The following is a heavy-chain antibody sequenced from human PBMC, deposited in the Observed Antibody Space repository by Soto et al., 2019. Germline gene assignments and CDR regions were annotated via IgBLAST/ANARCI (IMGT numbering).Heavy chain of an antibody. Sequence: QVQLVQSGAEVKKPGASVKVSCKASGYTFTSYGVSWVRQAPGQGLEWMGWISGYNGNTNYAQKLQGRVTMTTDTSMSTAYMELRSLRSDDTAVYYCARARKYYYGSGSPYYYGMDVWGQGITVTVSS. J-gene: IGHJ6*02. D-gene: IGHD3-10*01. V-gene: IGHV1-18*04. CDR2: ISGYNGNT. CDR3: ARARKYYYGSGSPYYYGMDV. CDR1: GYTFTSYG.